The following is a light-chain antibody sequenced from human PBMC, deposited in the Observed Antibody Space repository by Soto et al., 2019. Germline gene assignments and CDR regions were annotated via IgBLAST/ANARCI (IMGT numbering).Light chain of an antibody. J-gene: IGKJ5*01. CDR3: LQDYNYPPIP. Sequence: AIQMTQAPSSPSASVGNRVTITCRASQGIRNDLGWYQQKPGKAPKLLIYAASSLQSGVPSRFSGSGSGTDFTLTISSLQPEDFATYYCLQDYNYPPIPFGPGTRLEIK. CDR1: QGIRND. CDR2: AAS. V-gene: IGKV1-6*01.